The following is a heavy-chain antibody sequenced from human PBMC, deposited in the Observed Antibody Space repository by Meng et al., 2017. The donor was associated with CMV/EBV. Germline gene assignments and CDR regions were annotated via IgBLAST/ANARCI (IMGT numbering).Heavy chain of an antibody. CDR1: VGTFSSYA. V-gene: IGHV1-69*05. D-gene: IGHD1-26*01. CDR2: IIPIFGTA. CDR3: ASTVPLLRKWELQGGDAFDI. Sequence: SSVKVSCKASVGTFSSYAISWVRQAPGQGLEWMGGIIPIFGTANYAQKFQGRVTITTDESTSTAYMELSSLRSEDTAVYYCASTVPLLRKWELQGGDAFDIWGQGTMVTVSS. J-gene: IGHJ3*02.